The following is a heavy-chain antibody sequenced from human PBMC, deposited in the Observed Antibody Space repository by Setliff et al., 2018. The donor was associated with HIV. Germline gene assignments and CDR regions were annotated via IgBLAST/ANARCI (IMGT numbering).Heavy chain of an antibody. CDR3: ARATPSSFLTWIS. J-gene: IGHJ5*02. Sequence: KASETLSLTCSVSGGSISGHYGGWIRQPPGKGLEWIGYIYFTGSAGYNPSLKSRASMSVDTSKNQFSLRVTSVTAADTAVYFCARATPSSFLTWISWGQGTLVTVSS. V-gene: IGHV4-59*11. CDR2: IYFTGSA. CDR1: GGSISGHY. D-gene: IGHD2-2*01.